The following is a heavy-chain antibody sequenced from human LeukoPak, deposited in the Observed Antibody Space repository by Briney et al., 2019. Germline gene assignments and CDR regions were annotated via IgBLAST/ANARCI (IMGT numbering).Heavy chain of an antibody. Sequence: PGGSLRLSCAASGFTFSKSGMHWVRQAPGKGLEWVAVISYDSSDEHSADSVKGRFTVSRDNSKNTLYLQMNSLRAEDTAVYYCAKDPGGSSSCIDYWGQGTLVTVSS. CDR3: AKDPGGSSSCIDY. D-gene: IGHD6-13*01. V-gene: IGHV3-30*18. J-gene: IGHJ4*02. CDR2: ISYDSSDE. CDR1: GFTFSKSG.